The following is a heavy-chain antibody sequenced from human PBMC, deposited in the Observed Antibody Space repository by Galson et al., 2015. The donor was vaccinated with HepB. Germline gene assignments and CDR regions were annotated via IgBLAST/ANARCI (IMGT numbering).Heavy chain of an antibody. Sequence: SVKVSCKASGYTFTSYYMHWVRQAPGQGLEWMGIINPSGGSASYAQKLQGRVTMTRDTSTSTVYMELSSLRSEDTAVYYCARENCGGDCNFDYWGQGTLVTVSS. J-gene: IGHJ4*02. CDR3: ARENCGGDCNFDY. V-gene: IGHV1-46*04. D-gene: IGHD2-21*02. CDR2: INPSGGSA. CDR1: GYTFTSYY.